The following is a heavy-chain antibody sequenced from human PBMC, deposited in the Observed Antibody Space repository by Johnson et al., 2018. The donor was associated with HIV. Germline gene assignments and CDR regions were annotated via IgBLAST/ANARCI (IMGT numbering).Heavy chain of an antibody. CDR3: ANLGDYGGNNGFDI. V-gene: IGHV3-15*01. Sequence: VQLVESGGGLVKPGGSLRLSCAASGFTFSNAWMSWVRQAPGKGLEWVGRIKIKTDGGTTDYAAPVKGRFIISRDDSKNTLYLQMNSLITEDTSVYYCANLGDYGGNNGFDIWGQGTMVTVSS. J-gene: IGHJ3*02. CDR1: GFTFSNAW. CDR2: IKIKTDGGTT. D-gene: IGHD4-23*01.